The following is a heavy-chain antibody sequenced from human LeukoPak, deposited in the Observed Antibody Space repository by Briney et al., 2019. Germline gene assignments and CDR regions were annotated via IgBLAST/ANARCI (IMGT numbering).Heavy chain of an antibody. J-gene: IGHJ3*01. CDR1: GGPITRIAYY. D-gene: IGHD5-24*01. CDR3: TSRGFRLPLDAFDV. CDR2: IYSNGDT. V-gene: IGHV4-39*01. Sequence: PSGTLSPTCTVSGGPITRIAYYWVWVRHSRGRGLESLGSIYSNGDTYYNPSFESRVTIAIETSKNQFSLKMTSVTAADTAAYYCTSRGFRLPLDAFDVWGQGTRVAVSS.